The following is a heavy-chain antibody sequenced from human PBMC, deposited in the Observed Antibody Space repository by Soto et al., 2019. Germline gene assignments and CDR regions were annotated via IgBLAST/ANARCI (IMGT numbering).Heavy chain of an antibody. CDR2: MRGSGGST. CDR3: TRQHGYRGYYFDY. Sequence: EVQLLESGGGLVQPGGSLRLSCAASGFTFSSYAMSWVRQAPGKGLEWVSGMRGSGGSTYYADSVRGRFTISRDNSKNTLYLQKSSLRAEDTAVYYCTRQHGYRGYYFDYWGQGTLVTVSS. J-gene: IGHJ4*02. V-gene: IGHV3-23*01. D-gene: IGHD6-25*01. CDR1: GFTFSSYA.